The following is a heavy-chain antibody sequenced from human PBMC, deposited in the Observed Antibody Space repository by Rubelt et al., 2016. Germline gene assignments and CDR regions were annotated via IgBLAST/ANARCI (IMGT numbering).Heavy chain of an antibody. V-gene: IGHV4-34*01. CDR2: INHSGST. J-gene: IGHJ2*01. CDR3: ARRRRYSGSSYWYFDL. Sequence: QVQLQQWGAGLLKPSETLSLTCAVYGGSFSGYYWSWIRQPPGKGLEWIGEINHSGSTNYNPSLKSRVTISVDTSKNQSSLKLSFLTAADTAVYYCARRRRYSGSSYWYFDLWGRGTLVTVSS. D-gene: IGHD1-26*01. CDR1: GGSFSGYY.